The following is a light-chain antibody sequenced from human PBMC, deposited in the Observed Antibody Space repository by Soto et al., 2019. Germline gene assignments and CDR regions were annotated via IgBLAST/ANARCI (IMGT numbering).Light chain of an antibody. V-gene: IGLV2-14*01. J-gene: IGLJ1*01. Sequence: QSVLTQPASVCGSPGQSITIACTGTSSDVGGYNYVSWYQHHPGKAPKLMIDKVGIRPSAVSNRFSGSKSGNTASLTISGLQAEDEADYFCDSFRSGTILLLGSGTKVTVL. CDR2: KVG. CDR1: SSDVGGYNY. CDR3: DSFRSGTILL.